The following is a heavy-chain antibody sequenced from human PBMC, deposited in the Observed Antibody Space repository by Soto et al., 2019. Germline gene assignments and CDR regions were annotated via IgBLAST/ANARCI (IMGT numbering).Heavy chain of an antibody. CDR2: ISGSGSII. CDR3: ARSGGTRPDY. Sequence: EVQLVESGGALVQPGGSLRLSCATSGFTFISYSMIWVRQVPGKGLEWLSYISGSGSIIYYADSVKGRFIITRDNANASLYLQMNSLRVEDTAFSSGARSGGTRPDYWGQGPLVTVSS. CDR1: GFTFISYS. D-gene: IGHD3-10*01. V-gene: IGHV3-48*01. J-gene: IGHJ4*02.